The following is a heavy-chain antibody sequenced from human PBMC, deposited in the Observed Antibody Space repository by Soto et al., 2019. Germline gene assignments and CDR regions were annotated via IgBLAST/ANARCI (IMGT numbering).Heavy chain of an antibody. V-gene: IGHV4-31*02. J-gene: IGHJ6*02. D-gene: IGHD1-26*01. CDR3: ARDHRQSGSYLRLSYYGLDV. Sequence: PLSLTWNDSGDRISSGDYVWAWIRQPPGKGLEWIGYIHYTGDTYYKSSLKSRLTISLDTSKNHFSLELTSVTAADTAVYYCARDHRQSGSYLRLSYYGLDVWGQGTTVTVSS. CDR2: IHYTGDT. CDR1: GDRISSGDYV.